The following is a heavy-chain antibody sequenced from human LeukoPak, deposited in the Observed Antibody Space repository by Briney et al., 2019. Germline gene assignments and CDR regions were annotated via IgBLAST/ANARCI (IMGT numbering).Heavy chain of an antibody. CDR1: GFTFSSYV. D-gene: IGHD3-22*01. V-gene: IGHV3-30-3*01. J-gene: IGHJ4*02. Sequence: TGGSLRLSCAASGFTFSSYVVHWVRQAPGKGLEWVAVISYDGNNEYYAESVKGRFTISRDNSKNTLYLQMNSLRAEDTAVYYCAKGNYYDSNSYLYYFDYWGQGTLVTVSS. CDR2: ISYDGNNE. CDR3: AKGNYYDSNSYLYYFDY.